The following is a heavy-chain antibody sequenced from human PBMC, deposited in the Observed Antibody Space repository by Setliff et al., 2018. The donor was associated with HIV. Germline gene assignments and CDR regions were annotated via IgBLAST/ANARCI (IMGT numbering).Heavy chain of an antibody. D-gene: IGHD1-26*01. CDR2: IYTSGST. V-gene: IGHV4-4*07. CDR3: VQSSDSYYDFDY. CDR1: GGSVSNSY. Sequence: SETLSLTCTVSGGSVSNSYCSWIRQPAGKGLQWIGRIYTSGSTNFNPSLKSRVTMSLDTSKNQFSLKLSSETAADTAVYYCVQSSDSYYDFDYWGQGALVTVSS. J-gene: IGHJ4*02.